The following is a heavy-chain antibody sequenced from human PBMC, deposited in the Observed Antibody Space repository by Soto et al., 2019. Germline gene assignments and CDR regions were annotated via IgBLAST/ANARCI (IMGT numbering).Heavy chain of an antibody. V-gene: IGHV3-30*04. CDR1: GFTFSFYA. D-gene: IGHD3-16*01. CDR3: ARQAKIGDRSQFYFDS. Sequence: GGSLRLSCAASGFTFSFYAMHWVRQAPGKGLEWVAVISYNGRNKHYVDSVKGRFTISRDNSQDALYLQMDSLRPDDTAVYYCARQAKIGDRSQFYFDSWGQGTLVTVSS. J-gene: IGHJ4*02. CDR2: ISYNGRNK.